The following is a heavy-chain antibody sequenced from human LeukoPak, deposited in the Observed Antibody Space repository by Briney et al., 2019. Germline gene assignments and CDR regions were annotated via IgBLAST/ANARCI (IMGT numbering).Heavy chain of an antibody. V-gene: IGHV4-4*07. D-gene: IGHD6-6*01. CDR3: ARDSGDDSSFYYYYYYMDV. CDR1: GGSISSYY. J-gene: IGHJ6*03. Sequence: PSETLSLTCTVSGGSISSYYWSWIRQPAGKGLEWIGRIYTSGSTNYNPSLKSRVTMSVDTSKNQLSLKLSSVTAADTAVYYCARDSGDDSSFYYYYYYMDVWGKGTTVTVSS. CDR2: IYTSGST.